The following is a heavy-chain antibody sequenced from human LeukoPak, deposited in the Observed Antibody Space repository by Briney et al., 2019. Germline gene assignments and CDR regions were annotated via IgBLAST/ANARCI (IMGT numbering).Heavy chain of an antibody. J-gene: IGHJ3*02. V-gene: IGHV3-30*02. D-gene: IGHD2-8*01. CDR2: IRYDGSNK. CDR1: GFTFSSYG. CDR3: AKDREWAFDI. Sequence: SGGSLRLSCAASGFTFSSYGIHWVRQAPGKGLEWVAFIRYDGSNKYYADSVKGRFTISRDKSKNTVYLQMNSLRAEDTAVYYCAKDREWAFDIWGQGTMVTVSS.